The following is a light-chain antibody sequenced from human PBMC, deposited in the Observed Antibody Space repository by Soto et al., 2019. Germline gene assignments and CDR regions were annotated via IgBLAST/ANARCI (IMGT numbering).Light chain of an antibody. CDR2: GAS. V-gene: IGKV3-20*01. CDR1: QSVRGNS. Sequence: IVLTQSPGTLSLSPKEISTLSCMASQSVRGNSLAWYQHKPGQAPRLLIYGASARATGISDRFSGSGSGTDFTLTISRLEPEDFALYYCLQYGGSPRTFGQGTKV. CDR3: LQYGGSPRT. J-gene: IGKJ1*01.